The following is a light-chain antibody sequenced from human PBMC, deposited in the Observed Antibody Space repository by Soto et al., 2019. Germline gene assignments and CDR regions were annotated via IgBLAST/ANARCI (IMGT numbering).Light chain of an antibody. CDR2: SNN. CDR1: SSDVGAYKY. V-gene: IGLV1-44*01. Sequence: QSALTQPPSASGSPGQSVTISCTGTSSDVGAYKYVSWYQQLPGTAPKLLIYSNNQRPSGVPDRFSGSKSGTSASLAISGLQSEDEADYYCAAWDDSLNVYVFGTGTKVTVL. CDR3: AAWDDSLNVYV. J-gene: IGLJ1*01.